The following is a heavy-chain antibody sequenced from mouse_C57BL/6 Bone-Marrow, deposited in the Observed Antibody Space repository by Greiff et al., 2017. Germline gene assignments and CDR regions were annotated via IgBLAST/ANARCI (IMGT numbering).Heavy chain of an antibody. J-gene: IGHJ1*03. V-gene: IGHV1-50*01. CDR2: IDPSDSYT. Sequence: QVQLQQPGAELVKPGASVKLSCKASGYTFTSYWMQWVKQRPGQGLEWIGEIDPSDSYTNYNQKFKGKATLTVDKSSSTAYMQLSSLTSEDSAVYYCARLGLYDPYWYFDVWGTGTTVTVSS. CDR3: ARLGLYDPYWYFDV. CDR1: GYTFTSYW. D-gene: IGHD2-12*01.